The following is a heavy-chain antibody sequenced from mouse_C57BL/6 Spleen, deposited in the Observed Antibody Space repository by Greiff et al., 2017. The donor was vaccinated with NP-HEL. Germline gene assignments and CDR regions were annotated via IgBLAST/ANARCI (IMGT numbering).Heavy chain of an antibody. CDR3: ARRAYDYVDY. J-gene: IGHJ2*01. D-gene: IGHD2-4*01. V-gene: IGHV5-17*01. CDR2: ISRGSSST. Sequence: EVQLLESGGGLVKPGGSLKLSCAASGFTFSDYGMHWVRQAPEKGLEWVAYISRGSSSTYYADTVKGRFTFSQDNAKNTLFLQLTSLRSEDTAMYYCARRAYDYVDYWGQGTTLTVSS. CDR1: GFTFSDYG.